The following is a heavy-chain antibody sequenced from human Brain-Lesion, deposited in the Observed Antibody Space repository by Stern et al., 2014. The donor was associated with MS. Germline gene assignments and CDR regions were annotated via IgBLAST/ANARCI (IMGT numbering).Heavy chain of an antibody. D-gene: IGHD4-17*01. J-gene: IGHJ4*02. Sequence: QVQLEESGPGLVKPSETLSLTCTVSGGSINTNNYYWGWIRQPPGKGLEWIGNIYSSGSTFYSPSLKSRVTISVDTSKNQFSLKLSSVTAADTAVYYCARTGDDFGDYSLSYWGQGTLVTVSS. CDR3: ARTGDDFGDYSLSY. CDR1: GGSINTNNYY. CDR2: IYSSGST. V-gene: IGHV4-39*01.